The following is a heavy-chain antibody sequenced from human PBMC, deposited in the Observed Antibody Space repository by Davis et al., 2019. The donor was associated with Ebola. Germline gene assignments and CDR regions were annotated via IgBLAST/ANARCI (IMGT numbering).Heavy chain of an antibody. D-gene: IGHD1-14*01. V-gene: IGHV3-23*01. Sequence: PGGSLRLSCAASGFTFNSYAMSWVRQAPGKGLEWVSAISGSGSSTYYADSVKGRFTISRDNSKNTLYLQMNSLRADDTAVYYCAKGGTIYYYYGMDVWGKGTTVTVSS. CDR1: GFTFNSYA. CDR2: ISGSGSST. J-gene: IGHJ6*04. CDR3: AKGGTIYYYYGMDV.